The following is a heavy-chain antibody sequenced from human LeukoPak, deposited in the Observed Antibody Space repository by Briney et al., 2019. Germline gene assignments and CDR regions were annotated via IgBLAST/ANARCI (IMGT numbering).Heavy chain of an antibody. Sequence: SETLSLTCTVSGGSISSSSYYWGWIRQPPGKGLEWIGSIYYSGSTYYNPSLKSRVTISGDSPENQFSLKLSSVTAADTAVYYCARAGTAMALFHYWGQGTLVTVSS. CDR3: ARAGTAMALFHY. V-gene: IGHV4-39*07. D-gene: IGHD5-18*01. CDR1: GGSISSSSYY. J-gene: IGHJ4*02. CDR2: IYYSGST.